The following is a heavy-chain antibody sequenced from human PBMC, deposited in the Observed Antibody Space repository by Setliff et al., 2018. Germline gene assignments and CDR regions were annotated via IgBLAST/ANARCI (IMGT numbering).Heavy chain of an antibody. D-gene: IGHD5-12*01. CDR2: LFHTGTP. CDR3: ARHLWGRWMATSSDYFDY. J-gene: IGHJ4*02. CDR1: GYSITSGYY. Sequence: SETLSLTCTVSGYSITSGYYWGWIRQSPGKGLEWLGSLFHTGTPYYNPSLQSRLTMSVDTSNNQFSLKLNSVTADDAAVYYCARHLWGRWMATSSDYFDYWGQGSLVTAPQ. V-gene: IGHV4-38-2*02.